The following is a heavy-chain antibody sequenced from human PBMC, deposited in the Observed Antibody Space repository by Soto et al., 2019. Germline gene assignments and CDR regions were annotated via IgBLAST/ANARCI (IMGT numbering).Heavy chain of an antibody. CDR2: ISGSGGST. CDR1: GFTFSSYA. CDR3: AKDLSGYCSGGSCYSYFDY. V-gene: IGHV3-23*01. D-gene: IGHD2-15*01. J-gene: IGHJ4*02. Sequence: GGSLRLSCAASGFTFSSYAMSWVRQAPGKGLEWVSAISGSGGSTYYADSVKGRFTISRDNSKNTLYLQMNSLRAEDMAVYYSAKDLSGYCSGGSCYSYFDYWGQGTLVTVSS.